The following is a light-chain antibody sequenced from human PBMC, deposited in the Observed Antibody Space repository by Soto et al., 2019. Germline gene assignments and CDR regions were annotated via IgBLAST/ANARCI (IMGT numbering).Light chain of an antibody. Sequence: QSVLTQPPSVSGAPGQRVTISCTGSSSNIGAGYDVRWYQQLPGTAPKLLIYGNSNRPSGVPDRFSGSKSGTSASLAITGLQAEDEADYYCQSYDSSLSGLDVFGTGTKVTVL. V-gene: IGLV1-40*01. CDR3: QSYDSSLSGLDV. CDR1: SSNIGAGYD. CDR2: GNS. J-gene: IGLJ1*01.